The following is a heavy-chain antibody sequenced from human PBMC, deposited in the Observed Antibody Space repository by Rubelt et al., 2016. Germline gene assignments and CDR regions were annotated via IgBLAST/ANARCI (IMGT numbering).Heavy chain of an antibody. J-gene: IGHJ4*02. CDR3: AGLVNRPGGSNLCFGY. V-gene: IGHV4-39*01. D-gene: IGHD4/OR15-4a*01. CDR2: IYYSGST. CDR1: GGYINSSSYY. Sequence: QLQLQESGPGLVKPSETLSLTCPVSGGYINSSSYYCGWIRQPPGQGLEWIGSIYYSGSTYYHPSLKSRVTISVHTSKNQFPLRVNTVNAAETAGDYFAGLVNRPGGSNLCFGYWGQGNLVNVSS.